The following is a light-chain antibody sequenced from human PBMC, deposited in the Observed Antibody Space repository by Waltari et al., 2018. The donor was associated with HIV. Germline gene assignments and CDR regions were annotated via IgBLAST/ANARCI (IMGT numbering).Light chain of an antibody. CDR3: QQYDSYPWT. CDR2: KAS. J-gene: IGKJ1*01. CDR1: QNIRNW. V-gene: IGKV1-5*03. Sequence: DIQLTQSPSTLSASVGDGVTISCRASQNIRNWLAWYQQKPGKAPKLLSYKASSLESGVPSRFSGSGSGTEFTLTLSGLQPEDFATYYCQQYDSYPWTFGPGTKVEIK.